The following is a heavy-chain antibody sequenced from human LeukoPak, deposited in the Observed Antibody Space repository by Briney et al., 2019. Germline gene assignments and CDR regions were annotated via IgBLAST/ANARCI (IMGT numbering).Heavy chain of an antibody. CDR3: ARGSTSSSWPDY. Sequence: SETLSLTCTVSGGSISSGDYYWSWIRQPPGKGLEWIGYIYYSGSTNYNPSLKSRVTMSVDTSKNQFSLKLSSVTAADTAVYYCARGSTSSSWPDYWGQGTLVTVSS. CDR2: IYYSGST. CDR1: GGSISSGDYY. V-gene: IGHV4-61*08. D-gene: IGHD6-13*01. J-gene: IGHJ4*02.